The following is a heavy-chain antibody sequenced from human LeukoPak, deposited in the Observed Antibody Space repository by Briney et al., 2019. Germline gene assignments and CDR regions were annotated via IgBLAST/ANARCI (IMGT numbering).Heavy chain of an antibody. J-gene: IGHJ6*03. V-gene: IGHV3-33*01. D-gene: IGHD2-2*01. CDR3: ARAGNIVVVPAARPDYYYYMDV. CDR1: GFTFSSYG. Sequence: GRSLRLSCAASGFTFSSYGMHWVRQAPGKGLEWVAVIWYDGSDKYYADSVKGRFTISRDNSKNTLYLQVNSLRAEDTAVYYCARAGNIVVVPAARPDYYYYMDVWGKGTTVTVSS. CDR2: IWYDGSDK.